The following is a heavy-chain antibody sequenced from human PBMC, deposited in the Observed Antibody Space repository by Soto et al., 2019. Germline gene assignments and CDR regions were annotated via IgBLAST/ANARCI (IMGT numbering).Heavy chain of an antibody. V-gene: IGHV4-59*08. D-gene: IGHD3-9*01. CDR1: GGSISSYY. J-gene: IGHJ5*02. CDR3: ARQARYYDILTGYPRVANWFDP. CDR2: IYYSGST. Sequence: SETLSLTCTVSGGSISSYYWSWIRQPPGKGLEWIGYIYYSGSTNYNPSLKSRVTISVDTSKNQFSLKLSSVTAADTAVYYCARQARYYDILTGYPRVANWFDPWGQGTLVTVSS.